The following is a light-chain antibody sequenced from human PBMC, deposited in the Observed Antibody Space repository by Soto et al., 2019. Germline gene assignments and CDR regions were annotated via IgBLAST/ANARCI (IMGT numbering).Light chain of an antibody. J-gene: IGKJ4*01. CDR3: QQANSFPLT. Sequence: DIQMTQSPSSGSASVGDRVTITCRASRGISSWLAWYQQKPGKAPKLLIYAASSLQSGVPSRFSGSGSGTDFTLTISRLQPEDFATYYCQQANSFPLTFGGGTKVEIK. CDR1: RGISSW. CDR2: AAS. V-gene: IGKV1-12*01.